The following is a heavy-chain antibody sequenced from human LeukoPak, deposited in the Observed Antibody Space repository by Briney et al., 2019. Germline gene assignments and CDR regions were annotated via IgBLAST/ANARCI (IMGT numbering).Heavy chain of an antibody. D-gene: IGHD3-9*01. CDR2: IIPIFGTA. Sequence: ASVKVSCKASGGTFSSYAISWVRQVPGQGLEWMGGIIPIFGTANYAQKSQGRVTITADESTSTAYMELSSLRSEDTAVYYCARVSGYYNVDYWGQGTLVTVSS. CDR3: ARVSGYYNVDY. V-gene: IGHV1-69*13. J-gene: IGHJ4*02. CDR1: GGTFSSYA.